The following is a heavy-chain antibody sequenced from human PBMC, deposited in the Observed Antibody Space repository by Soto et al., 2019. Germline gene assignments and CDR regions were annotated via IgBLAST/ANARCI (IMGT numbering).Heavy chain of an antibody. CDR2: LYATGTT. Sequence: QVQLQESGPGLVKPSETLSLTCTVSGASISGYYWSWIRKCAEKGLEWIGRLYATGTTDYNPSLKSRVMMSVDTSKKQFSLKLRSVTAADTAVYYCVRDGTKTLRDWFDPWGQGISVTVSS. CDR3: VRDGTKTLRDWFDP. J-gene: IGHJ5*02. CDR1: GASISGYY. D-gene: IGHD1-1*01. V-gene: IGHV4-4*07.